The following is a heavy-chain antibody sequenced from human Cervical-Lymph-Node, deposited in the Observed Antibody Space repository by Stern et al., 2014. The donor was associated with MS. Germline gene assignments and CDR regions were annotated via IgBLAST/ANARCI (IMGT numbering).Heavy chain of an antibody. CDR3: AHSGSAYYFDY. Sequence: QITLKESGPTLVKPTQTLTLTCTFSGFSLSTSGVGGVWIRQPPGKALEWLALIYWDDDKRYSPSLKSRVTITKDTSKNQVVLTMANMDPVDTATYYCAHSGSAYYFDYWGQGTLVTVSS. CDR1: GFSLSTSGVG. V-gene: IGHV2-5*02. J-gene: IGHJ4*02. D-gene: IGHD1-1*01. CDR2: IYWDDDK.